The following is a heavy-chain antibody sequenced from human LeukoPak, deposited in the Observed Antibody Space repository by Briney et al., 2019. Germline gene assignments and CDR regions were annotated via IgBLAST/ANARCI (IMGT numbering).Heavy chain of an antibody. CDR3: ARDRTLRATTMIVVVISYYFDY. CDR1: GFTFSGYA. CDR2: ISYDGSNK. V-gene: IGHV3-30*04. Sequence: GRSLRLSCAASGFTFSGYAMHWVRQAPGKGLEWVAVISYDGSNKYYADSVKGRFTISRDNSKNTLYLQMNSLRAEDTAVYYCARDRTLRATTMIVVVISYYFDYWGQGTLVTVSS. J-gene: IGHJ4*02. D-gene: IGHD3-22*01.